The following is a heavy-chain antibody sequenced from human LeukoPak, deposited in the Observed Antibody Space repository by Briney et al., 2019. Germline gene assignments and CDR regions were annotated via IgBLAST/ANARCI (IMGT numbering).Heavy chain of an antibody. Sequence: PGGSLRLSCAASGFGFSSYAMHWVRQAPWKGLEWVSSISSSSSYIYYADSVKGRFTISRDNAKNSLYLQMNSLRAEDTAVYYCAGGSYPWYFDYWGQGTLVTVSS. J-gene: IGHJ4*02. CDR2: ISSSSSYI. V-gene: IGHV3-21*01. CDR3: AGGSYPWYFDY. D-gene: IGHD1-26*01. CDR1: GFGFSSYA.